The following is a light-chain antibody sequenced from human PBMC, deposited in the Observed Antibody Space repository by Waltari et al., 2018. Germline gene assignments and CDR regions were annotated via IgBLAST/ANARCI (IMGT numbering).Light chain of an antibody. CDR3: QQSYSTSMYT. J-gene: IGKJ2*01. CDR2: GAS. V-gene: IGKV1-39*01. CDR1: QSINNY. Sequence: DIQMTQSPSSLSAYVGDRVTITCRASQSINNYLNWYQQKPGRAPKLLIYGASSLQSGVPSRFSGSISGTDFTLTISSLQPEDSATYYCQQSYSTSMYTFGQGTKLEI.